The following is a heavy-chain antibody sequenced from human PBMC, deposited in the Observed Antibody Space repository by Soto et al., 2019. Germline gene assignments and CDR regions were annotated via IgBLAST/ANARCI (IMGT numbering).Heavy chain of an antibody. CDR3: ASPIANRAYYYYGMDV. V-gene: IGHV1-69*01. CDR1: GGTFSSYA. CDR2: IIPIFGTA. Sequence: QVQLVQSGAEVKKPGSSVKVSCKASGGTFSSYAISWVRQAPGQGLEWMGGIIPIFGTANYAQKFQGRVTITADESPSTAYMELSSLRSEDTAVYYCASPIANRAYYYYGMDVWGQGTTVTVSS. J-gene: IGHJ6*02. D-gene: IGHD6-13*01.